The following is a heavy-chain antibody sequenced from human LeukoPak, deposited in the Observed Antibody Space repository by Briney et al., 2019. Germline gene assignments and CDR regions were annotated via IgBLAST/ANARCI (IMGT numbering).Heavy chain of an antibody. CDR1: GGSISSGDYY. CDR3: ARLNDYGDYEYFQH. V-gene: IGHV4-61*08. D-gene: IGHD4-17*01. Sequence: SQTLSLTCTVSGGSISSGDYYWSWIRQPPGKGLEWIGYIYYSGSTNYNPSLKSRVTISVDTSKNQFSLKLSSVTAADTAVYYCARLNDYGDYEYFQHWGQGTLVTVSS. CDR2: IYYSGST. J-gene: IGHJ1*01.